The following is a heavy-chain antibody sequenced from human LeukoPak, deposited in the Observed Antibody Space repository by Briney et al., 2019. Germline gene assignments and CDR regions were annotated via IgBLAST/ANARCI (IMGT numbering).Heavy chain of an antibody. CDR3: ASPTMIVVAEHYFDY. V-gene: IGHV4-39*01. Sequence: PSETLSLTCTVSGGSISSSSYYWGWIRQPPGKGLEWIGSIYFSGSTYYNPSLKSRVTISVDTSKNQFSLKLSSVTAADTAVYYCASPTMIVVAEHYFDYRGQGTLVTVSS. CDR2: IYFSGST. D-gene: IGHD3-22*01. J-gene: IGHJ4*02. CDR1: GGSISSSSYY.